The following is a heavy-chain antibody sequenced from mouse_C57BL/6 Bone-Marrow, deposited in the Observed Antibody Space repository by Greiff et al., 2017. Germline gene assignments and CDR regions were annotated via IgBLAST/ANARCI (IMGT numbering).Heavy chain of an antibody. CDR1: GFSLTSYG. CDR3: ARRDYYGSSSFAY. CDR2: IWSGGST. Sequence: VKVVESGPGLVQPSQSLSITCTVSGFSLTSYGVHWVRQSPGKGLEWLGVIWSGGSTDYNAAFISRLSISKDNSKSQVFCKMNSLQADDTAIYXCARRDYYGSSSFAYWGQGTLVTVSA. D-gene: IGHD1-1*01. V-gene: IGHV2-2*01. J-gene: IGHJ3*01.